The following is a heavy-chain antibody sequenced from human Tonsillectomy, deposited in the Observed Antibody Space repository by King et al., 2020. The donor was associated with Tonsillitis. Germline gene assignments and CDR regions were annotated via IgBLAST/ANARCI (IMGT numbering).Heavy chain of an antibody. J-gene: IGHJ4*02. D-gene: IGHD3/OR15-3a*01. CDR3: ARWIVFGLFDY. CDR1: GDSISGSSYY. V-gene: IGHV4-39*01. CDR2: IYYRGDT. Sequence: QLQESGPGLVKPSETLSLTCTVSGDSISGSSYYWGWIRQPPGMGLEWIGSIYYRGDTYYNPSLESRVTISVDTSKNQFSLKLTSLTAADTAVFYCARWIVFGLFDYWGQGTLVTVSS.